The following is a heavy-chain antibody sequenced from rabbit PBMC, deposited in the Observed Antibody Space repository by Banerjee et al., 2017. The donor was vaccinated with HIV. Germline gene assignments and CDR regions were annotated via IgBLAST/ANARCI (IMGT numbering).Heavy chain of an antibody. CDR2: INTSSGNT. CDR3: ARSQYAGDAGYGYYL. V-gene: IGHV1S40*01. J-gene: IGHJ6*01. D-gene: IGHD6-1*01. CDR1: GFSFSNRYV. Sequence: QSLEESGGDLVKPGASLTLTCIASGFSFSNRYVMCWVRQAPGKGLEWIACINTSSGNTVYASWAKVRFTISKTSSTTVTLQMTSLTAADTATYFCARSQYAGDAGYGYYLWGPGTLVTVS.